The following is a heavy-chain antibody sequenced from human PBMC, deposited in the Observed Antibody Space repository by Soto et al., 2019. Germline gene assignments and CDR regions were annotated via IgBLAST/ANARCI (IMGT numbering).Heavy chain of an antibody. Sequence: ASVKVSCKASGYTFRSYDINWVRQATGQGLEWMGWMNPNSGNTGYAQKFQGRVTMTTDTSINTAYMELSSLRSEDTAVYYCARGFVDIVATNWFDPCGQGTLVNVSS. CDR1: GYTFRSYD. CDR3: ARGFVDIVATNWFDP. J-gene: IGHJ5*02. CDR2: MNPNSGNT. D-gene: IGHD5-12*01. V-gene: IGHV1-8*01.